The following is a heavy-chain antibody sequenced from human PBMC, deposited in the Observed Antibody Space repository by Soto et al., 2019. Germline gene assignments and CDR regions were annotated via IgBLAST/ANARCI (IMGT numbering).Heavy chain of an antibody. V-gene: IGHV1-2*04. CDR2: INPNSGGT. J-gene: IGHJ3*01. CDR3: ARVQYCSSTSCPEPVGGAFDL. D-gene: IGHD2-2*01. Sequence: ASVKVSCKASGYTFTGYYMHWVRQAPGQGLEWMGWINPNSGGTNYAQKFQGWVIMTRDTSISTAYMELSRLRSDDTAVYYCARVQYCSSTSCPEPVGGAFDLWGQGIMLTVS. CDR1: GYTFTGYY.